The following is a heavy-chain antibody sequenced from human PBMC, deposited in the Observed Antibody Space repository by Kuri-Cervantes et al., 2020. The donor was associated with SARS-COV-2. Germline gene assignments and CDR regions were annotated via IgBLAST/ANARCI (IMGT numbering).Heavy chain of an antibody. Sequence: LRLSCTVSGGSISSGSYYWSWIRQPAGKGLEWIGRIYTSGSTNYNPSLKSRVTISVDTSKNQFSLKLSSVTAADTAVYYCARRLTSTITIFGVVTRQGFDYWGQGTLVTVSS. CDR3: ARRLTSTITIFGVVTRQGFDY. V-gene: IGHV4-61*02. D-gene: IGHD3-3*01. CDR1: GGSISSGSYY. J-gene: IGHJ4*02. CDR2: IYTSGST.